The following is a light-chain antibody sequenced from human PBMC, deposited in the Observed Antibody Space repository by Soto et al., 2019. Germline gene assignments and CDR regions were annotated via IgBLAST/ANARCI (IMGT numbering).Light chain of an antibody. J-gene: IGLJ1*01. CDR1: SSDVGGYDY. Sequence: QSALTQPPSASGSPGQSVTISCTGTSSDVGGYDYVSWYQQHTGKAPKLMIYEVTIRPSGVSDRFSGSKSGKTASLTVSGLQAEDEADYYCSSYTGGNPSDVFGTGTKLTVL. V-gene: IGLV2-8*01. CDR2: EVT. CDR3: SSYTGGNPSDV.